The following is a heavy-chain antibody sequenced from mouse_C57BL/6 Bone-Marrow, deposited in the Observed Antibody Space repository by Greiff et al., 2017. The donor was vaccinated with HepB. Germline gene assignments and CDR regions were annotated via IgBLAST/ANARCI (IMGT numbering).Heavy chain of an antibody. CDR3: ARGPELGPAGFAY. CDR2: INPSSGYT. CDR1: GYTFTSYT. V-gene: IGHV1-4*01. J-gene: IGHJ3*01. Sequence: VQLQQSGAELARPGASVKMSCKASGYTFTSYTMHWVKQRPGQGLEWIGYINPSSGYTKYNQKFKDKATLTADKSSSTAYMQLSSLTSEDSAVYYCARGPELGPAGFAYWGQGTLVTVSA. D-gene: IGHD4-1*01.